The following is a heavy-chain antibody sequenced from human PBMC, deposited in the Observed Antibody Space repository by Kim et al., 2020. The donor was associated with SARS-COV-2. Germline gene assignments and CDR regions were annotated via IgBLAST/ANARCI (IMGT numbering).Heavy chain of an antibody. Sequence: SETLSLTCAVYGEAFNGFYWTWIRQQPGKGLEWIGEISHPGSANYNPSLKSRVVISKDTYRKQISLKLTSVTAADTGIYYCARGQYERILVVVTATPYLDYGAQGTQVTVSS. J-gene: IGHJ4*02. CDR3: ARGQYERILVVVTATPYLDY. D-gene: IGHD2-21*02. CDR2: ISHPGSA. CDR1: GEAFNGFY. V-gene: IGHV4-34*01.